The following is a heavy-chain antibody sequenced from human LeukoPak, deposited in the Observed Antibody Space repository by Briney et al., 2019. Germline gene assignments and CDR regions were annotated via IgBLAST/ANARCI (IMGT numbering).Heavy chain of an antibody. J-gene: IGHJ4*02. CDR1: GFTFSSYA. D-gene: IGHD3-22*01. CDR3: AKVLRWDSSGGIDY. V-gene: IGHV3-30-3*01. CDR2: ISYDGSNK. Sequence: GGSLRLSCAASGFTFSSYAMHWVRQAPGKGLEWVAVISYDGSNKYYADSVKGRFTISRDNSKNTLYLQMNSLRAEDTAVYYCAKVLRWDSSGGIDYWGQGTLVTVSS.